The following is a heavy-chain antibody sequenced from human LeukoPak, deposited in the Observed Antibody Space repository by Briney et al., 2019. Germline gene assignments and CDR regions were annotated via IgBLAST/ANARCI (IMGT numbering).Heavy chain of an antibody. Sequence: GGSLRLSCTASGFTFSTYWINWVRQSPGKGLVWVALINGDGSTTTHADSVKGRFTISRDDAKNTAYLQMNSLRDEDTAVYFCARDYAGSPDYWGQGTLVTVSA. CDR2: INGDGSTT. V-gene: IGHV3-74*03. J-gene: IGHJ4*02. D-gene: IGHD3-10*01. CDR3: ARDYAGSPDY. CDR1: GFTFSTYW.